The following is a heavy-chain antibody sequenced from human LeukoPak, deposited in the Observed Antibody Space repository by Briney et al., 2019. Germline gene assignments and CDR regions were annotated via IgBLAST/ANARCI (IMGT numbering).Heavy chain of an antibody. CDR3: ARGARFCSGGSCYYYCSYMDV. D-gene: IGHD2-15*01. CDR2: IYYSGGT. V-gene: IGHV4-59*01. Sequence: SETLSLTCTASGGSISSYYWSWIRQPPGKGLEWIGYIYYSGGTNYNPSLKSRVTISVGTSTNRFSLNLSRSADADTAVYYCARGARFCSGGSCYYYCSYMDVWGKGTTVTVSS. J-gene: IGHJ6*03. CDR1: GGSISSYY.